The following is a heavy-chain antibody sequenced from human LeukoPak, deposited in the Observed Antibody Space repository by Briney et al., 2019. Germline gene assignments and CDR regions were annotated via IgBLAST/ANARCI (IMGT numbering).Heavy chain of an antibody. Sequence: PGGSLRLSCAASGFTFSSYDMHWVRQATGKGLEWVSAIGTAGDTYYPGSVKGRFTISRENAKNSLYLQMNSLRAGDTAVYYCARDRGDYDILTGPAPPHFDYWGQGTLVTVSS. D-gene: IGHD3-9*01. V-gene: IGHV3-13*01. CDR3: ARDRGDYDILTGPAPPHFDY. CDR1: GFTFSSYD. J-gene: IGHJ4*02. CDR2: IGTAGDT.